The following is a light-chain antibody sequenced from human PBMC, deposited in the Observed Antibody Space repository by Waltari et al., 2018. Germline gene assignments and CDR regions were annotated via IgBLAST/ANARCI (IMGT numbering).Light chain of an antibody. CDR1: QSISKW. CDR2: KAS. Sequence: CRARQSISKWLAWYQQKPGKAPKLLIDKASTLESGVPSRFSGSGSGTEFTLTISSLQPDDFATYYCQQYNSYSLLTFGGGTKVGIK. CDR3: QQYNSYSLLT. J-gene: IGKJ4*01. V-gene: IGKV1-5*03.